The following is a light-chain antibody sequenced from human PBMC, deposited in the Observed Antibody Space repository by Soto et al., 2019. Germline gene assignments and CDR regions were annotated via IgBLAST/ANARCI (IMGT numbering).Light chain of an antibody. V-gene: IGLV2-14*03. J-gene: IGLJ1*01. CDR3: SSYTTRSTYV. CDR1: YNDVGAYTY. Sequence: QSALTQPASVSGSPGQSITISCTGTYNDVGAYTYVSWYQHHPGKAPKLMASGVSNRPSGVSDRFSGSKSGNTASLTISGLQADDEADYYCSSYTTRSTYVFGTGTKVTVL. CDR2: GVS.